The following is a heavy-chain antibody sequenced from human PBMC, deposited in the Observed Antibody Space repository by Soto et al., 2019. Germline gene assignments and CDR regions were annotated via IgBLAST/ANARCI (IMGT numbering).Heavy chain of an antibody. CDR2: IYPGDSDT. CDR3: ARVPLVVWGHPYYYSGMDV. V-gene: IGHV5-51*01. CDR1: GYSFTSYW. Sequence: PGESLKISCKGSGYSFTSYWIGWVRQMPGKGLEWMGVIYPGDSDTRYSPSFQGQVTISADKSISTAYLQWSSLKASDTAMYYCARVPLVVWGHPYYYSGMDVWGKGTTVTVSS. D-gene: IGHD2-2*01. J-gene: IGHJ6*04.